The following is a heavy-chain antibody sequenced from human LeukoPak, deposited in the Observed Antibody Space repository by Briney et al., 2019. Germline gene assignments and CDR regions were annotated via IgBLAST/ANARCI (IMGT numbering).Heavy chain of an antibody. V-gene: IGHV3-21*01. D-gene: IGHD3-16*02. CDR2: ITTSSSYI. J-gene: IGHJ3*02. CDR1: GFTFSRSS. Sequence: GGSLRLSCAASGFTFSRSSMNWVRQAPGKGLEWVSSITTSSSYIYYADSVKGRFTISRHNAKNSLYLQMNSLRAEDTAVYYCARVSAGVIGMKDVFDIWGQGTMVTVSS. CDR3: ARVSAGVIGMKDVFDI.